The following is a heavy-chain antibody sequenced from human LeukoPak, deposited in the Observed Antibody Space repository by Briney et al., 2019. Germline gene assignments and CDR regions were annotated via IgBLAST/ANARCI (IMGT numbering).Heavy chain of an antibody. CDR2: IRYDGSNK. CDR1: GFTFSSYG. D-gene: IGHD2-2*01. Sequence: GGSLRLSCAASGFTFSSYGMHWVRQAPGKGLEWVAFIRYDGSNKYYADSVKGRFTISRDNSKNTLYLQMNSLRAEDTAVYYCAKDTFVPAAKYYFDYWGQGTLVTVSS. J-gene: IGHJ4*02. V-gene: IGHV3-30*02. CDR3: AKDTFVPAAKYYFDY.